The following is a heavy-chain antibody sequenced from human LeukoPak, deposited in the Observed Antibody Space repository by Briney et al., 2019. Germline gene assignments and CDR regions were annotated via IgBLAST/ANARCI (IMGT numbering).Heavy chain of an antibody. CDR1: GFSLNTSGVG. V-gene: IGHV2-5*02. D-gene: IGHD5-24*01. CDR2: IYWDDDK. CDR3: AHSRRWLHNPLMGDFDY. J-gene: IGHJ4*02. Sequence: ASGPTLVNPTQTLTLTCTFSGFSLNTSGVGVGWIRQPPGKALEWLALIYWDDDKRYSPSLKTRLTITKDTSKNQVVLTMTNMDPVDTATYYCAHSRRWLHNPLMGDFDYWGQGTLVTVSS.